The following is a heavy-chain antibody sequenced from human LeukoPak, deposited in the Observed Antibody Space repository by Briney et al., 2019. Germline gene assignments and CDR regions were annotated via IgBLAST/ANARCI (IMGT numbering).Heavy chain of an antibody. V-gene: IGHV4-39*01. CDR2: IYYSGST. J-gene: IGHJ4*02. D-gene: IGHD3-10*01. CDR3: ARQRGGSSQDY. Sequence: SETLSLTCTVSGGSISSSSYYWAWLRQPPGKGLEWIGSIYYSGSTYYDPSLKSRVTISIDTSKSQFSLKVSSVTAADTAIYYCARQRGGSSQDYWGQGTLVTVSS. CDR1: GGSISSSSYY.